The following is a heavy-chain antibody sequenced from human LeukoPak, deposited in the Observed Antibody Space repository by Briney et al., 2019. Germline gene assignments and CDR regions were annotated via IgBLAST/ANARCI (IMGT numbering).Heavy chain of an antibody. D-gene: IGHD1-14*01. CDR1: GFAFSGSA. Sequence: GGSLRLSCAASGFAFSGSAMSWVRQAPGKGLEWVSGISGRGDKTYYADFVKGWFTISRDNSKNTLRLQMNSLRDEDTAIYYCAKRVQNNAGPFHCWGQGTLASVSS. V-gene: IGHV3-23*01. CDR3: AKRVQNNAGPFHC. J-gene: IGHJ4*02. CDR2: ISGRGDKT.